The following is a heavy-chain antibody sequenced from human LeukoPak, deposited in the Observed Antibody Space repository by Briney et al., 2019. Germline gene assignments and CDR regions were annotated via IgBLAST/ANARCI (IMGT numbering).Heavy chain of an antibody. J-gene: IGHJ6*03. CDR2: ISRSGSTK. D-gene: IGHD2-15*01. CDR1: GFTFSDYN. CDR3: ARVLRYCSGGNCYSGGLGCMDV. Sequence: GGSLRLSCAASGFTFSDYNMRWIRQAPGKGLEWVSSISRSGSTKYYADSVKGRFTISRDNAKNSLFLQMNSLRAEDTAVYYCARVLRYCSGGNCYSGGLGCMDVWGKGTTVTISS. V-gene: IGHV3-11*01.